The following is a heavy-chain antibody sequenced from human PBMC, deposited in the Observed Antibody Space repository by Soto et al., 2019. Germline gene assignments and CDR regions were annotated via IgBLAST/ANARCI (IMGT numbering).Heavy chain of an antibody. J-gene: IGHJ5*02. Sequence: SETLSLTCAVYGGSFSGYYWSWIRQPPGKGLEWIGEINHSGSTNYNPSLKSRFTISVDTSKNQFSLKLSSVTAADTAVYYCARGGNYGSGSYKKTNWFDPWGQGTLVTVSS. CDR1: GGSFSGYY. CDR2: INHSGST. D-gene: IGHD3-10*01. V-gene: IGHV4-34*01. CDR3: ARGGNYGSGSYKKTNWFDP.